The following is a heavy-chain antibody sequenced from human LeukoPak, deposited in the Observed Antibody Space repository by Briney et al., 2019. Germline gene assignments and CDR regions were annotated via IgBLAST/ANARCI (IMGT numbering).Heavy chain of an antibody. J-gene: IGHJ4*02. CDR2: IRYDGSNK. CDR1: GFTFSSCG. D-gene: IGHD3-3*01. Sequence: GGSLRLSCAASGFTFSSCGMHWVRQAPGKGLEWVAFIRYDGSNKYYADSVKGRFTISRDNSKNTLYLQMNSLRAEDTAVYYCAKEGYYDFWSGYRHPFDYWGQGTLVTVSS. CDR3: AKEGYYDFWSGYRHPFDY. V-gene: IGHV3-30*02.